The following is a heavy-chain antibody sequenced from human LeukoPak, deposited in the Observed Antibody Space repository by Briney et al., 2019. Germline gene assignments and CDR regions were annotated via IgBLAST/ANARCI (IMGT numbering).Heavy chain of an antibody. CDR1: GYTFTSYV. Sequence: ASVKVSCTASGYTFTSYVISWVRQAPGQGLEWMGWISAYNGNTNYAQKLQGRVTMTTDTSTSTAYMELRSLRSDDTAVYYCARDGLGFGSAGTPRYYYGMDVWGQGTTVTVSS. V-gene: IGHV1-18*01. CDR2: ISAYNGNT. D-gene: IGHD6-13*01. J-gene: IGHJ6*01. CDR3: ARDGLGFGSAGTPRYYYGMDV.